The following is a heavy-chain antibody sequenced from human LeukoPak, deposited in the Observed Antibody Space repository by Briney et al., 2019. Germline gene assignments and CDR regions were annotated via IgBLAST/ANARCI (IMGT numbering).Heavy chain of an antibody. J-gene: IGHJ4*02. CDR3: VIERDYDTYVDY. CDR2: ILPGGVT. V-gene: IGHV3-53*01. D-gene: IGHD3-16*01. Sequence: GGSLTLSCELSGFSVRVIHMAWVRQGLGKGLEWVAVILPGGVTHYTDSLRDRFSISTDKSKNVLYLQMDTLRAEDTALYYCVIERDYDTYVDYWGRGTLVTVSS. CDR1: GFSVRVIH.